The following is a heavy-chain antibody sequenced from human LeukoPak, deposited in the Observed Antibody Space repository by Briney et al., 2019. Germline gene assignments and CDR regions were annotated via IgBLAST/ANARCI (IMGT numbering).Heavy chain of an antibody. CDR3: ARTPYDFWSASYSYYFDY. Sequence: GGSLRLSCAASGFTFSSYWMSWVRQAPGKGLQWVSYISSSSSTIYNADSVKGRFTISRDNAKNSLYLQMNSLRAEDTAVYYCARTPYDFWSASYSYYFDYWGQGILVTVSS. CDR2: ISSSSSTI. J-gene: IGHJ4*02. CDR1: GFTFSSYW. V-gene: IGHV3-48*01. D-gene: IGHD3-3*01.